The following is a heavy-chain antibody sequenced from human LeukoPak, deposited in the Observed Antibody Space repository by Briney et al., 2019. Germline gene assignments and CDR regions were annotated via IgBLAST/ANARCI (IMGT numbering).Heavy chain of an antibody. J-gene: IGHJ3*01. CDR1: GFSFSNSW. Sequence: GGSLRLSCVVSGFSFSNSWMNWVRQAPGRGLEWVADIKQDGSEKYYVDSVKGRFTISRDNAKNSLYLQMNSLRAEDTAVYYCARGDYFDRAFDVWGQGTVVTVSS. CDR3: ARGDYFDRAFDV. CDR2: IKQDGSEK. V-gene: IGHV3-7*03. D-gene: IGHD3-22*01.